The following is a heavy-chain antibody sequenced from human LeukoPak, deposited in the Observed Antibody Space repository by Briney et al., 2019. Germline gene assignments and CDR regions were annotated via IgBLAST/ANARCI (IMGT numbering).Heavy chain of an antibody. CDR1: GGTFSSYA. D-gene: IGHD6-13*01. CDR2: VIPILGIA. CDR3: ARGRSSSWSDAFDI. Sequence: SVKVSCKASGGTFSSYAISWVRQAPGQGLEWMGRVIPILGIANYAQKFQGRVTITADKSTSTAYMELSSLRSEDTAVYYCARGRSSSWSDAFDIWGQGTMVTVSS. J-gene: IGHJ3*02. V-gene: IGHV1-69*04.